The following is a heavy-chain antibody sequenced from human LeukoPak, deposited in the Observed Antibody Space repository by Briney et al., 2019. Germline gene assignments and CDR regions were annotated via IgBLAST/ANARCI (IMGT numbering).Heavy chain of an antibody. Sequence: VASVKVSFKTSGYTFTGYYMHWVRQAPGQGLEWMGWINPNSGGTNYAQKFQGRVTMTRDTSISTVYMELGSLRSEDTAVYYCARVAAAGFAYDKFDPWGQGTLVTVSS. CDR3: ARVAAAGFAYDKFDP. CDR2: INPNSGGT. J-gene: IGHJ5*02. V-gene: IGHV1-2*02. D-gene: IGHD6-13*01. CDR1: GYTFTGYY.